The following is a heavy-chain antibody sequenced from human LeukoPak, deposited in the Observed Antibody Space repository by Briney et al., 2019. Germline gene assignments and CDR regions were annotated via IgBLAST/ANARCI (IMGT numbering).Heavy chain of an antibody. D-gene: IGHD3-10*01. J-gene: IGHJ4*02. Sequence: GGTLRLSCAASGFTFSSYAMRWVRQAPGKGREWVSAISGSGGSTYYADSVRGRFTISRDNSKNTLYLQMNSVRAEDTAVYYSAKDTSMVRGTYRTYWGQGTLFTASS. CDR3: AKDTSMVRGTYRTY. V-gene: IGHV3-23*01. CDR1: GFTFSSYA. CDR2: ISGSGGST.